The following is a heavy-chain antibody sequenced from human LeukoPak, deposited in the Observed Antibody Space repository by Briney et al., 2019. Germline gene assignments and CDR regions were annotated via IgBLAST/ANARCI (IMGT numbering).Heavy chain of an antibody. CDR3: TTDDRGYSYAPRY. J-gene: IGHJ4*02. CDR1: GFTFSNAW. Sequence: GGSLRLSCAGSGFTFSNAWMSWVRQAPGKGLEWVGRIKSEPDGGATDYAAPVKGKFTISRDDSKNTLYLQMNSLRAEDTALYYCTTDDRGYSYAPRYWGQGTLVTVSS. D-gene: IGHD5-18*01. V-gene: IGHV3-15*01. CDR2: IKSEPDGGAT.